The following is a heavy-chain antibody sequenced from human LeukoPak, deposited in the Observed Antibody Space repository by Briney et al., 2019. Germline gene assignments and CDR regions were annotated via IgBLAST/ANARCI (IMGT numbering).Heavy chain of an antibody. Sequence: SETLSLTCAVYGGSFSGYYWSWIRQPPGKGLEWIGEINHSGSTNYNPSLKSRVTISVDTSKNQFSLKLSSVTAADTAVYYCATSSGIVVVTASIDYWGQGTLVTVSS. V-gene: IGHV4-34*01. D-gene: IGHD2-21*02. CDR3: ATSSGIVVVTASIDY. CDR1: GGSFSGYY. CDR2: INHSGST. J-gene: IGHJ4*02.